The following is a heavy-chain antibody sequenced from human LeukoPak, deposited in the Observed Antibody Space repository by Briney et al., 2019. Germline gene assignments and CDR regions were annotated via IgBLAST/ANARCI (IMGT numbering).Heavy chain of an antibody. Sequence: GGSLRLSCAASGFTFSSYSMNWVRQAPGKGLEWVSSISSSSSYIYYADSVKGRFTIPRDNSKNTLYLQMNSLRAEDTAVYYCAKEDRIGAFDIWGQGTMVTVSS. V-gene: IGHV3-21*01. CDR3: AKEDRIGAFDI. CDR2: ISSSSSYI. J-gene: IGHJ3*02. D-gene: IGHD2-21*01. CDR1: GFTFSSYS.